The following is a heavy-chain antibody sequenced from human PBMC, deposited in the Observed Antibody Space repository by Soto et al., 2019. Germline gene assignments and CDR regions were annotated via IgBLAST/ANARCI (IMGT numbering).Heavy chain of an antibody. CDR3: ARPYYDILTGYPQTNWFDP. J-gene: IGHJ5*02. Sequence: PSETLSLTCAVYGWSFSGYYWSWIRQPPGKGLEWIGEINHSGSTNYNPSLKSRVTISVDTSKNQFSLKLSSVTAADTAVYYCARPYYDILTGYPQTNWFDPWGQGTLVTVSS. V-gene: IGHV4-34*01. CDR2: INHSGST. CDR1: GWSFSGYY. D-gene: IGHD3-9*01.